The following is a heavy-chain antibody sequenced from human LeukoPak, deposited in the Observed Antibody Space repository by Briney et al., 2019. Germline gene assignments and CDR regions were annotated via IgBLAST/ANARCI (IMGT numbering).Heavy chain of an antibody. J-gene: IGHJ3*02. CDR2: IKSKTDGGTT. D-gene: IGHD2-2*01. CDR3: AKDHDQLLFRGAFDI. V-gene: IGHV3-15*01. CDR1: GFTFSNAW. Sequence: PGGSLRLSCAASGFTFSNAWMSWVRQAPGKGLEWVGRIKSKTDGGTTDYAAPVKGRFTISRDNSKNTLYLQMNSLRAEDTAVYYCAKDHDQLLFRGAFDIWGQGTMVTVSS.